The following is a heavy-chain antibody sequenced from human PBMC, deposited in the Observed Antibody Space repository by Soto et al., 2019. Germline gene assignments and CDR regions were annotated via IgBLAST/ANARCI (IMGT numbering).Heavy chain of an antibody. Sequence: SETLSLTCAISGGSISSGCYSWSWIRQPPGKGLEWTGYIYHSGSTYYNPSLKSRVTISVDRSKNQFSLKLNSVTAADTAVYYCARGPPIFYWGQGTLVTVSS. CDR3: ARGPPIFY. CDR2: IYHSGST. V-gene: IGHV4-30-2*01. J-gene: IGHJ4*02. CDR1: GGSISSGCYS. D-gene: IGHD3-9*01.